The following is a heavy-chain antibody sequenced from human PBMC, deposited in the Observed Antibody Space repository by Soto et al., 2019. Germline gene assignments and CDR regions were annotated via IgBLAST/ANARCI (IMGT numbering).Heavy chain of an antibody. CDR3: ARHQWLAPMDYYYGMDV. D-gene: IGHD6-19*01. CDR1: GGTFSSYA. Sequence: QVQLVQSGAEVKKPGSSVKVSCKASGGTFSSYAISWVRQAPGQGLEWMGGIIPIFGTANYAQKFQGRVTITADESKSTDYMELSSLRSEDTAVYYCARHQWLAPMDYYYGMDVWGQGTTVTVSS. J-gene: IGHJ6*02. CDR2: IIPIFGTA. V-gene: IGHV1-69*01.